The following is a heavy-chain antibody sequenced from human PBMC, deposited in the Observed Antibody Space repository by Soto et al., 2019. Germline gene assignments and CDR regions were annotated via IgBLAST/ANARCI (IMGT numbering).Heavy chain of an antibody. D-gene: IGHD2-2*01. V-gene: IGHV1-18*04. J-gene: IGHJ5*02. Sequence: QVQLVQSGAEVNKPGASVKVSCKDSGYTFTSYGISWVRQAPGQGLEWMGWISAYNGNTNYAQKLQGRVTMTTDTSTSTAYMELRILRSDDTAVYYCARDMFSSTSCYARGFEPWGQGTLVTVSS. CDR2: ISAYNGNT. CDR3: ARDMFSSTSCYARGFEP. CDR1: GYTFTSYG.